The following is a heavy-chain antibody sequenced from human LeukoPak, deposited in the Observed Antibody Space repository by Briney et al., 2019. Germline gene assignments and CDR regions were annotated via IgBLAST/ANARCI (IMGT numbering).Heavy chain of an antibody. V-gene: IGHV1-2*02. CDR3: ASWAGGNEPETSFDN. Sequence: ASVKASYKPSGYTFTGYYMHWMRQAPGQGLEWMGWINLNSGGTNYAQKFQGRVTMTRDTSISTAYMELSRLRYDDTAVYYCASWAGGNEPETSFDNWGQGDLCSVSS. CDR2: INLNSGGT. D-gene: IGHD1-14*01. CDR1: GYTFTGYY. J-gene: IGHJ4*02.